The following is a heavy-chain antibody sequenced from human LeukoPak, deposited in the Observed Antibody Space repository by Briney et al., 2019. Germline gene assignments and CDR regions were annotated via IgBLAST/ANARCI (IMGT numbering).Heavy chain of an antibody. CDR1: GFTFSNYG. J-gene: IGHJ4*02. CDR3: ARRAGAYSHPYDY. V-gene: IGHV3-30*03. Sequence: GGSLRLSCEASGFTFSNYGMHWVRQAPGKGLEWVAVISSDGRNKYYADSVKGRFTISRDNSKNTLYLQMNSLRAEDTAVYYCARRAGAYSHPYDYWGQGTLVTVSS. CDR2: ISSDGRNK. D-gene: IGHD4/OR15-4a*01.